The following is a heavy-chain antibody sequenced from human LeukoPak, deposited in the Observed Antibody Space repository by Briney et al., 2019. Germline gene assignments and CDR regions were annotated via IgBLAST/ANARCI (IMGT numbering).Heavy chain of an antibody. Sequence: GESLKISRKGSGYSFTSYWIGWVRQMPGKGLEWMGIIYPGDSDTRYSPSFQGQVTISADKSISTAYLQWSSLKASDTAMYYCAKAYYYGSGSYYNIWFDPWGQGTLVTVSS. CDR1: GYSFTSYW. CDR3: AKAYYYGSGSYYNIWFDP. CDR2: IYPGDSDT. V-gene: IGHV5-51*01. D-gene: IGHD3-10*01. J-gene: IGHJ5*02.